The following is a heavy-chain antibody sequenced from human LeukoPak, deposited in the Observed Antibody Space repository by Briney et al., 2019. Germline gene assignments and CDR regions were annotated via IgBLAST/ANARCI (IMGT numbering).Heavy chain of an antibody. V-gene: IGHV1-8*01. CDR1: GYTFTSYD. Sequence: ASVKVSCKASGYTFTSYDISWVRQATGQGLEWMGWMNPNSGNTGYAQKFQGRVTMTRNTSISTAYMELSSLRSEDTAVYYCARNHYSSSWYDPYYYYMDVWGKGTTVTVSS. J-gene: IGHJ6*03. CDR3: ARNHYSSSWYDPYYYYMDV. CDR2: MNPNSGNT. D-gene: IGHD6-13*01.